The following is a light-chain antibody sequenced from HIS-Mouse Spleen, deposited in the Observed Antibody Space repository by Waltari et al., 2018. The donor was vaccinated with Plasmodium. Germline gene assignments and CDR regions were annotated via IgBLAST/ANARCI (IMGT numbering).Light chain of an antibody. V-gene: IGKV3-15*01. CDR2: GAA. Sequence: EIVMTQSPATLSVSPWERATLSCRASQSVRSNLAWYQQKPGQAPRLLIYGAATRATGIPARFSGSGSGTEFTLTISSLQSEDFAVYYCQQYNNWSFTFGPGTKVDIK. CDR3: QQYNNWSFT. J-gene: IGKJ3*01. CDR1: QSVRSN.